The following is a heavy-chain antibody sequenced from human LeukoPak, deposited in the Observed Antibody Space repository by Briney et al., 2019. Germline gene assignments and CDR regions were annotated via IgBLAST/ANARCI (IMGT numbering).Heavy chain of an antibody. V-gene: IGHV4-39*01. CDR1: GGSISSSSYY. Sequence: PSETLSLTCTVSGGSISSSSYYWGWIRQPPGKGVEWIGSNYYSGSTYYSPSLKSRVTISVDTSKNQFSLKLSSVTAADTAVYYCARQLLNYYDSSGYIGPWGQGTLVTVSS. CDR3: ARQLLNYYDSSGYIGP. CDR2: NYYSGST. D-gene: IGHD3-22*01. J-gene: IGHJ5*02.